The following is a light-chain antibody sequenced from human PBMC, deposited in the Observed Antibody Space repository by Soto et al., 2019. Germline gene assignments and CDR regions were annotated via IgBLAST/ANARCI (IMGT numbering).Light chain of an antibody. CDR3: QQRSNWLT. J-gene: IGKJ4*01. Sequence: EIVLTQAPATLSLYPGERATLSIRASQSLSSYLAWYQQKPGQAPRLLIYDASNRATGIPARFSGSGSGTDFTLTISCLEPEDFAVYYCQQRSNWLTFGGGTKVDIK. V-gene: IGKV3-11*01. CDR2: DAS. CDR1: QSLSSY.